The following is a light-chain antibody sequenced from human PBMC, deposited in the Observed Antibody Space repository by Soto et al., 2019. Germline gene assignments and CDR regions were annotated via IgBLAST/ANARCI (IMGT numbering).Light chain of an antibody. CDR2: EVS. Sequence: QSALTQPASVSGSPGQSITISCTGTSSDVGGYNYVSWYQQHPGKAPKLMIYEVSNRPSGVSNRFSGSKSGNTASLTIYGLQAEDEADYYCSSYTSSSTLYYVFGTGTKLTVL. CDR1: SSDVGGYNY. V-gene: IGLV2-14*01. J-gene: IGLJ1*01. CDR3: SSYTSSSTLYYV.